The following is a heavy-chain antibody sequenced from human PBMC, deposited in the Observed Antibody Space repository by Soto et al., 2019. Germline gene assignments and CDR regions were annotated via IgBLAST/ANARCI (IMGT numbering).Heavy chain of an antibody. V-gene: IGHV3-23*01. J-gene: IGHJ4*02. CDR2: ISGSGGST. CDR3: AKVPGYDFWSGYHDDY. CDR1: GFTFSSYA. Sequence: GGSLRLSCAASGFTFSSYAMSWVRQAPGKGLEWVSAISGSGGSTYYADSVKGRFTISRDNSKNTLYLQMNSLRAEDTAVYYCAKVPGYDFWSGYHDDYWGQGTLVTVSS. D-gene: IGHD3-3*01.